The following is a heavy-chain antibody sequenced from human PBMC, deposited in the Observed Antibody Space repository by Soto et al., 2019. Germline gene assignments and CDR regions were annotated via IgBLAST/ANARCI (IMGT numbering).Heavy chain of an antibody. V-gene: IGHV3-23*01. CDR3: AKSQRGIVVVPAALDSRDYGMDV. Sequence: EVQLLESGGGLVQPGGSLRLSCAASGFTFSSYAMSWVRQAPGKGLEWVSAISGSGGSTYYADSVKGRFTISRDNSKNTMYLQMNSLRADATAVYYCAKSQRGIVVVPAALDSRDYGMDVWGQGTTVTVSS. D-gene: IGHD2-2*01. J-gene: IGHJ6*02. CDR2: ISGSGGST. CDR1: GFTFSSYA.